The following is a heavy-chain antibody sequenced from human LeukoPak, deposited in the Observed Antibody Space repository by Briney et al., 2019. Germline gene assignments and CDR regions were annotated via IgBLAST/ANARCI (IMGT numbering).Heavy chain of an antibody. CDR1: GFTFSSYD. Sequence: GRSLRLSCAASGFTFSSYDMHWVRQAPGKGLEWVAVISYDGSNKYYADSVKGRFTISRDNSKNTLYLQMNSLRAEDTAVYYCAKNTDYGSGSYFGGGEYYFDYWGQGTLVTVSS. CDR2: ISYDGSNK. CDR3: AKNTDYGSGSYFGGGEYYFDY. V-gene: IGHV3-30*18. D-gene: IGHD3-10*01. J-gene: IGHJ4*02.